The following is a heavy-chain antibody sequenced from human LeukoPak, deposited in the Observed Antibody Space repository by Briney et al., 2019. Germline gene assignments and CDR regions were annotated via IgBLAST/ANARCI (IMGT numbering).Heavy chain of an antibody. CDR2: IYSGGSGGRI. V-gene: IGHV3-53*01. CDR3: TRRNGQMGYYFDY. CDR1: GFSVGCNY. Sequence: GGSLRLSCAASGFSVGCNYVSWVRQAPGKGLEWVSVIYSGGSGGRIYYADSVKGRFTTSRDNSTNTLYLQMNSLKAEDTAVYYCTRRNGQMGYYFDYWGQGTLVTVSS. J-gene: IGHJ4*02. D-gene: IGHD1-1*01.